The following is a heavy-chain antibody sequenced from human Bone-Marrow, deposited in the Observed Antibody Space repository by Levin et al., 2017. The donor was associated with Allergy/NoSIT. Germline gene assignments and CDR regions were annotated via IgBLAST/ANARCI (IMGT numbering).Heavy chain of an antibody. D-gene: IGHD6-19*01. Sequence: TLSLTCTFSGFSLRTSGVGVGWIRQPPGQALEWLALIYWDDDKRYSPSLKSRLTITKDTSKNQVVLTMTNMDPVDTATYYCARSGWSPNWFDPWGQGTLVTVSS. CDR2: IYWDDDK. CDR3: ARSGWSPNWFDP. J-gene: IGHJ5*02. V-gene: IGHV2-5*02. CDR1: GFSLRTSGVG.